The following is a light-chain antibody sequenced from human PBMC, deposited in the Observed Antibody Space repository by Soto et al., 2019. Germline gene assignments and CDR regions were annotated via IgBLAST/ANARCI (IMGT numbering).Light chain of an antibody. CDR3: QQYGSLPRT. Sequence: EIVMTQSPVTLSVSPGEIATLSFTASQSVNNYLAWYQQKPGQAPRLLIYGASSRATGIPDRFSGSGSGTDFTLTISRLEPEDFAVYYCQQYGSLPRTFGQGTKVDIK. J-gene: IGKJ1*01. CDR1: QSVNNY. V-gene: IGKV3-20*01. CDR2: GAS.